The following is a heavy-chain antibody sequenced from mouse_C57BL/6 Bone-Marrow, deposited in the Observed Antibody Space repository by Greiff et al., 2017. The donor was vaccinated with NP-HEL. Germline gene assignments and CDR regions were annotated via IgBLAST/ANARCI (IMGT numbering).Heavy chain of an antibody. D-gene: IGHD1-1*01. CDR2: ISYDGSN. CDR3: ARDGTVRRGFAY. J-gene: IGHJ3*01. Sequence: EVHLVESGPGLVKPSQSLSLPCSVTGYSITSGYYWNWIRQFPGNKLEWMGYISYDGSNNYNPSLKNRISITRDTSKNQFFLKLNSVTTEDTATYYCARDGTVRRGFAYWGQGTLVTVSA. CDR1: GYSITSGYY. V-gene: IGHV3-6*01.